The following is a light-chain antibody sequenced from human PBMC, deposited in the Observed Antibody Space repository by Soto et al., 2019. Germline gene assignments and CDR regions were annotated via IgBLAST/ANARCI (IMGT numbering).Light chain of an antibody. CDR1: NSDVGGYNY. Sequence: QSALTQPRSVSGSPGQSVTISCTGNNSDVGGYNYVSLYQQHPGQAPQLMIYDVSKRPSGVPDRFSGSKSGNTASLTISGLQAEDEADYYCCSYAGSYTEVFGGGTKLTVL. CDR2: DVS. J-gene: IGLJ2*01. CDR3: CSYAGSYTEV. V-gene: IGLV2-11*01.